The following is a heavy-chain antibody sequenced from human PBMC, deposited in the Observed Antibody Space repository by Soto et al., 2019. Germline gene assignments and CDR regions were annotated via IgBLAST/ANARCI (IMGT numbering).Heavy chain of an antibody. CDR1: GFTFSGYG. Sequence: PGGSLRLSCAASGFTFSGYGMHWVRQAPGKGLEWVAVISYDGSNKYYADSVKGRFTISRDNSKNTLYLQMNSLRAEDTAVYYCAKMDYGDYGSDHTPHFDYWGQGTLVTVSS. J-gene: IGHJ4*02. V-gene: IGHV3-30*18. D-gene: IGHD4-17*01. CDR2: ISYDGSNK. CDR3: AKMDYGDYGSDHTPHFDY.